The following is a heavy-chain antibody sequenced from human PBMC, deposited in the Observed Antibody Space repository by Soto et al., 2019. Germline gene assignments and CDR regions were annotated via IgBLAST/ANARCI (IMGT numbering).Heavy chain of an antibody. CDR2: MNPNSGNT. CDR1: GYAYTRYD. D-gene: IGHD4-17*01. CDR3: ALHFMTTVTTELSDY. Sequence: GASVTVSCQASGYAYTRYDINWVRQATGQGLEWMGWMNPNSGNTGYAQKFQGRVTMTRNTSISTAYMELSSLRSEDTAVYYCALHFMTTVTTELSDYWGQGTLVTVSS. J-gene: IGHJ4*02. V-gene: IGHV1-8*01.